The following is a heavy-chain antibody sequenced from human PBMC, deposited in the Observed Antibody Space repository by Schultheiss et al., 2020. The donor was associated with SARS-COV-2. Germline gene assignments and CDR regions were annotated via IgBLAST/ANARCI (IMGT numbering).Heavy chain of an antibody. J-gene: IGHJ2*01. CDR1: GGTFSSYA. CDR3: ARDRYDFWSGYVSYWYFDL. D-gene: IGHD3-3*01. CDR2: IIPIFGTA. Sequence: SGKVSCKASGGTFSSYAISWVRQAPGQGLEWMGGIIPIFGTANYAQKFQGRVTITADESTSTAYMELSSLRSEDTAVYYCARDRYDFWSGYVSYWYFDLWGRGTLVTVSS. V-gene: IGHV1-69*13.